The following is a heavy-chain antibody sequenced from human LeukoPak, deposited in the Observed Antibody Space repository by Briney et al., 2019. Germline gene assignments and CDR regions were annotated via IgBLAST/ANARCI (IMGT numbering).Heavy chain of an antibody. J-gene: IGHJ4*02. D-gene: IGHD6-13*01. CDR2: ISYDGSNK. Sequence: GRSLRLSCAASGFTFSSYAMHWVRQAPGKGLEWVAVISYDGSNKYYADSVKGRFTISRDNSKNTLYLQMNSLRAEDTAVYYCARDRYSRSWFTSDWGQGTLVTVSS. CDR1: GFTFSSYA. CDR3: ARDRYSRSWFTSD. V-gene: IGHV3-30-3*01.